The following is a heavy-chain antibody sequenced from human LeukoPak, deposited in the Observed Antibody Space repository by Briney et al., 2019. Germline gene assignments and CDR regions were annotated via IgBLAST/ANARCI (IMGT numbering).Heavy chain of an antibody. Sequence: GRSLRLSCTASGFTFSDYAMTWVRQAPGKGLEWVGFIRSKAHGGTADYAASVKGRFTISRDDSKTIAYLQMNSLRAEDTAVYYCVRGGVDSADFSEGGFHYWGQGTLVTVSS. V-gene: IGHV3-49*04. CDR1: GFTFSDYA. CDR3: VRGGVDSADFSEGGFHY. J-gene: IGHJ4*02. CDR2: IRSKAHGGTA. D-gene: IGHD2-21*01.